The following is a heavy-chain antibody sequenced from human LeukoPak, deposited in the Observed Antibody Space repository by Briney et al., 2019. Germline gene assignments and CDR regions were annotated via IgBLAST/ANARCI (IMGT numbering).Heavy chain of an antibody. V-gene: IGHV1-69*01. J-gene: IGHJ4*02. CDR1: GGTFSSYA. Sequence: SVKVSCKASGGTFSSYAISWVRQAPRQGLEWMGGIIPIFGTANYAQKFQGRVTITADESTSTAYMELSSLRSEDTAVYYCARDLVTRRDCSSTSCYTPFDYWGQGTLVTVSS. D-gene: IGHD2-2*02. CDR2: IIPIFGTA. CDR3: ARDLVTRRDCSSTSCYTPFDY.